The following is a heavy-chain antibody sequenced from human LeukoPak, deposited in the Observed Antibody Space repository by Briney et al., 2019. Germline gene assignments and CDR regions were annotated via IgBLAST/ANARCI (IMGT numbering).Heavy chain of an antibody. V-gene: IGHV4-59*01. CDR3: ARVPRSYYYYYYMDV. CDR2: IYYSGSS. CDR1: GGSISGYH. Sequence: SETLSLTCNVSGGSISGYHWSWIRQPPGKGLEWLGYIYYSGSSNYNPSLKSRVTMSADTSKNQFSLKLSSVAAADTAVYYCARVPRSYYYYYYMDVWGKGTTVTVSS. J-gene: IGHJ6*03.